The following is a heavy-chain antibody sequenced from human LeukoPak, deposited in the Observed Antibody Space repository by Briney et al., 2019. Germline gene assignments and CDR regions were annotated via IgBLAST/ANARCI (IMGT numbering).Heavy chain of an antibody. CDR3: AKDLKGGVTTLSDY. CDR1: GFTFSSYC. Sequence: GGSLRLSCAASGFTFSSYCMHWVRQAPGKGLEWVAVISYDGSNKYYADSVKGRFTISRDTSKNTLYLQMNSLRAEDTAVYYCAKDLKGGVTTLSDYWGQGTLVSVSS. J-gene: IGHJ4*02. V-gene: IGHV3-30*18. D-gene: IGHD4-17*01. CDR2: ISYDGSNK.